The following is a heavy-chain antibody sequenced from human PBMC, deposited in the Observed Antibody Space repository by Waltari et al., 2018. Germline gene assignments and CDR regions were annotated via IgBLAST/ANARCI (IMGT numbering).Heavy chain of an antibody. D-gene: IGHD1-20*01. CDR2: ISWDVGST. CDR1: GFTFDDYA. J-gene: IGHJ4*02. CDR3: AKDLTGTHAIDY. Sequence: EVQLVESGGVVVQPGGSLRLSCAASGFTFDDYAMHWVRQAQGKGLEWVSLISWDVGSTYYADSVKGRFTISRYNSKNSLYLQMNSLRAEDTALDYCAKDLTGTHAIDYWGQGTLVTVSS. V-gene: IGHV3-43D*03.